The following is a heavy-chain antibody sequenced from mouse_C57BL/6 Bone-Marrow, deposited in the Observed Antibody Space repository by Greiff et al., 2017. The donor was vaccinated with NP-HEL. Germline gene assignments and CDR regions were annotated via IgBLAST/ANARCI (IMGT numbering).Heavy chain of an antibody. V-gene: IGHV1-7*01. CDR1: GYTFTSYW. D-gene: IGHD2-4*01. CDR2: INPSSGYT. CDR3: ASQKFYYDYSGDY. J-gene: IGHJ2*01. Sequence: VQLVESGAELAKPGASVKLSCKASGYTFTSYWMHWVKQRPGQGLEWIGYINPSSGYTKYNQKFKDKATLTADKSSSTAYMQLSSLTYEDSAVYYCASQKFYYDYSGDYWGQGTTLTVSS.